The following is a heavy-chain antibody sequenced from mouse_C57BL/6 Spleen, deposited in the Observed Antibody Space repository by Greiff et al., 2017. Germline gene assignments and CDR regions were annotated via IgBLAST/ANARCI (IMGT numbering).Heavy chain of an antibody. Sequence: EVKLVESGGGLVKPKGSLKLSCAASGYSFNTYAMNWVRQAPGKGLEWVARIRSKSNNYATYYADSVKDRFTISRDDSESMLYLHMNNLKTEDTAMYYCMRHHMDYWGQGTSVTVSS. CDR1: GYSFNTYA. J-gene: IGHJ4*01. CDR3: MRHHMDY. CDR2: IRSKSNNYAT. V-gene: IGHV10-1*01.